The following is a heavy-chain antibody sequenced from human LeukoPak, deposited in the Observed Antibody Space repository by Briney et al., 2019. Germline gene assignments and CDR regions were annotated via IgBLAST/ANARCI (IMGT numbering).Heavy chain of an antibody. D-gene: IGHD1-7*01. CDR2: IIPIFGTA. J-gene: IGHJ4*02. V-gene: IGHV1-69*13. Sequence: SVKVSCKASGGTFSSYAISWVRQAPGQGLEWMGGIIPIFGTANYAQKFQGRVTITADESTSTAYMELSSLRSEDTAVYYCAREGHNWNYDCFDSWGQGILVTVSS. CDR1: GGTFSSYA. CDR3: AREGHNWNYDCFDS.